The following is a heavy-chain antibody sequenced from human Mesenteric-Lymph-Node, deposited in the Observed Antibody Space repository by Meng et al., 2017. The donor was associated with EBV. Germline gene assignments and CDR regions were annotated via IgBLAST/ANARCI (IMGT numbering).Heavy chain of an antibody. CDR1: EDIFTSYY. J-gene: IGHJ5*01. V-gene: IGHV1-46*01. Sequence: QVHLVQSGAGVKKPGASVKVSCKASEDIFTSYYMHWVRQAPGQGFERMGIINPSGGFTAYSQKFQGRVTMTRDTSTSTVYMDLNSLRSDDTAVYYCASGSLGFDSWGQGTLVTVSS. CDR2: INPSGGFT. CDR3: ASGSLGFDS. D-gene: IGHD3-10*01.